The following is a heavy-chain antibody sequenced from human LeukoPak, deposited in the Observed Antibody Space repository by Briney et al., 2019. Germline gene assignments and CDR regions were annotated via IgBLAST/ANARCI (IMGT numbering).Heavy chain of an antibody. Sequence: GALRLSCAASGFTFSNAWMSWVRQAPGKGLEWVGRIKSKTDGGTTDYAAPVKGRFTISRDDSKNTLYLQMNSLTAEDTAIYYCAKATGTLGNWGQGTLVTVSA. CDR2: IKSKTDGGTT. V-gene: IGHV3-15*01. D-gene: IGHD1-1*01. CDR3: AKATGTLGN. J-gene: IGHJ4*02. CDR1: GFTFSNAW.